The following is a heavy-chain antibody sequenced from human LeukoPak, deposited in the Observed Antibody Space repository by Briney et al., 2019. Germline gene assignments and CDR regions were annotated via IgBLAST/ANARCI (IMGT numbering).Heavy chain of an antibody. D-gene: IGHD3-10*01. Sequence: SETLSLTCTVSGGSVSSNNWWSWVCQPPGKGLEWIGEVLHSGSTNSNPSLKSRVTMSIDKSKNQYSLKLTSVTAADTAVYYCARGGMVNRITMVRGVNYGMDVWGQGTTVTVSS. V-gene: IGHV4-4*02. CDR3: ARGGMVNRITMVRGVNYGMDV. CDR2: VLHSGST. CDR1: GGSVSSNNW. J-gene: IGHJ6*02.